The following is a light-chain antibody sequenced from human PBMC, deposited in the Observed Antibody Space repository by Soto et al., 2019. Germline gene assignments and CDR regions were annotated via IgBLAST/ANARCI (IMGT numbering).Light chain of an antibody. V-gene: IGKV3-15*01. CDR3: QEYAILLYT. CDR1: QSVSSK. J-gene: IGKJ2*01. Sequence: VVSQYKTTLSASPGEGATLSCRASQSVSSKLAWYQQKPGQTPRLLIYGASTRATGIPARFSGSGSGTEFTLIIISLQAEDCARYYCQEYAILLYTF. CDR2: GAS.